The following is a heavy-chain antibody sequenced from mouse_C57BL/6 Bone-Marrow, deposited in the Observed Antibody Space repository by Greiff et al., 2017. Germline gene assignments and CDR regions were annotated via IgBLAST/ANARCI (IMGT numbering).Heavy chain of an antibody. D-gene: IGHD1-1*01. CDR2: ILPGSGST. CDR3: AREGYYGSSYDYFDY. CDR1: GYTFTGYW. V-gene: IGHV1-9*01. Sequence: QVQLQQSGAELMKPGASVKLSCKATGYTFTGYWIEWVKQRPGHGLEWIGEILPGSGSTNYNVKFKGKATFTADTSSNTAYMQLSSLTTEDSAIYYCAREGYYGSSYDYFDYWGQGTTLTVSS. J-gene: IGHJ2*01.